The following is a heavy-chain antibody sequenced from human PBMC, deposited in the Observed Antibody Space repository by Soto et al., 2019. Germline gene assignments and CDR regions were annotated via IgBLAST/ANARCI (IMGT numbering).Heavy chain of an antibody. CDR2: VYYSGSI. Sequence: SETLSLTCTVSGGSISSYYWGWVRQPPGKGLEWIGRVYYSGSISYNPSLESRLTISVDTSKNQFSLKLPSVTAADTAVYFCAREDDGGDRDYYGLDVWGQGTTVTVSS. CDR3: AREDDGGDRDYYGLDV. D-gene: IGHD2-21*02. CDR1: GGSISSYY. V-gene: IGHV4-39*02. J-gene: IGHJ6*02.